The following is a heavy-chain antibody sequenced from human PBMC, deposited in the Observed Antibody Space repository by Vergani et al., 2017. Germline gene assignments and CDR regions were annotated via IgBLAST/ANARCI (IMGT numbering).Heavy chain of an antibody. Sequence: QVQLVESGGGLVKPGGSLRLSCTASGFFFSDYYMSWLRQAPGKGLEWISYIASSDTTVYYADSVKGRFTISRDNAKNSLYLQMNSLRAEDTAVYYCAKSSGYFYYYYGMDVWGQGTTVTVSS. CDR3: AKSSGYFYYYYGMDV. CDR2: IASSDTTV. V-gene: IGHV3-11*04. D-gene: IGHD3-22*01. J-gene: IGHJ6*02. CDR1: GFFFSDYY.